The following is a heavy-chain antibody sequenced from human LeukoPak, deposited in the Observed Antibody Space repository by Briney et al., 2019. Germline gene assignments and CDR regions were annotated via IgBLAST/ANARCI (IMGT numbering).Heavy chain of an antibody. CDR1: GYSVSSYW. CDR3: ARPPRGSGRYDTFDI. Sequence: GESLQIFCKGSGYSVSSYWIGSDRQMTGKGLEWMGIIYPGDSNTRYSPSFQGQVTISADKSIATAYLQWSSLKASDTAMYYCARPPRGSGRYDTFDIWGQGTMVTVSS. D-gene: IGHD1-26*01. J-gene: IGHJ3*02. V-gene: IGHV5-51*01. CDR2: IYPGDSNT.